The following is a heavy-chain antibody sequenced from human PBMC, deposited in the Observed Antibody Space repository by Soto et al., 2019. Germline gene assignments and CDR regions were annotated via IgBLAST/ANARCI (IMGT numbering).Heavy chain of an antibody. J-gene: IGHJ4*02. CDR2: IYYSGST. Sequence: QVQLQESGPGLVKPSQTLSLTCTVSGGSISSGGYYWSWIRQHPGKGLEWIGYIYYSGSTYYNPSIKRRVTISVDTYKNQSSLKLSSVTAADTAVYYCVRDRLGGVTFDYWGQGTLVTVSS. CDR1: GGSISSGGYY. V-gene: IGHV4-31*03. CDR3: VRDRLGGVTFDY. D-gene: IGHD2-21*02.